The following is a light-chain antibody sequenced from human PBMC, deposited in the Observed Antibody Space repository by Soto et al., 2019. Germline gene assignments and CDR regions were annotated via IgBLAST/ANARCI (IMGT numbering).Light chain of an antibody. CDR3: QQYNKWPLLT. V-gene: IGKV3-15*01. J-gene: IGKJ4*01. CDR1: QSVSSN. CDR2: GAS. Sequence: EIVMTQSPATLSVSPGERATLSCRASQSVSSNLAWYQQKPGQAPRLLIYGASTRATGIPARFSGSGSGTEFTLTISSLQSEDFAVHYCQQYNKWPLLTLRGGTKVDI.